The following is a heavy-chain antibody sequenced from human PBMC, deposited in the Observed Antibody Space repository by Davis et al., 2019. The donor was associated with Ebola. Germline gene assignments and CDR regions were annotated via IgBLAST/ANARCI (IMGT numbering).Heavy chain of an antibody. CDR1: GFTFSDYA. CDR2: IDGGSRYI. CDR3: ARDIVVVPAAGVYYYYGMDV. V-gene: IGHV3-21*01. Sequence: PGGSLRLSCAASGFTFSDYAMNWVRQAPGKGLEWVSSIDGGSRYIFYADSVKGRFTISRDNAKNSLYLQMNSLRAEDTAVYYCARDIVVVPAAGVYYYYGMDVWGQGTTVTVAS. D-gene: IGHD2-2*01. J-gene: IGHJ6*02.